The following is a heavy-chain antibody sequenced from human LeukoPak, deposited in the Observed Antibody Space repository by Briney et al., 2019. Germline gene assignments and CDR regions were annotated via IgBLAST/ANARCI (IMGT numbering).Heavy chain of an antibody. J-gene: IGHJ4*02. V-gene: IGHV4-39*07. CDR3: ARRTYGSGLDY. D-gene: IGHD3-10*01. CDR1: GGSISTSSYY. Sequence: SETLSLTCTVSGGSISTSSYYWSWIRQPPGKGLEWIGEINHSGSTNYNPSLKSRVTISVDTSKNQFSLKLSSVTAADTAVYYCARRTYGSGLDYWGQGTLVTVSS. CDR2: INHSGST.